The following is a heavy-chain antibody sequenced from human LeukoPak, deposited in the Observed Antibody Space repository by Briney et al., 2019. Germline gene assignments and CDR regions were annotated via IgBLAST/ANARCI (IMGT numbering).Heavy chain of an antibody. J-gene: IGHJ5*02. D-gene: IGHD2-2*01. CDR2: IYYSGGT. V-gene: IGHV4-39*07. CDR3: ARGGSVVVPLDP. CDR1: GGSISSSSYY. Sequence: PSETLSLTCTASGGSISSSSYYWGWIRQPPGKGLEWIGSIYYSGGTYYNPSLKSRVTISVDTSKNQFSLKLSSVTAADTAVYYCARGGSVVVPLDPWGQGTLVTVSS.